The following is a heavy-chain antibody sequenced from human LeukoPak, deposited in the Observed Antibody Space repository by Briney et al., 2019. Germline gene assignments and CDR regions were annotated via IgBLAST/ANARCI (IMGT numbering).Heavy chain of an antibody. CDR2: INHIGST. CDR1: GGSFSGYY. CDR3: ARAGGATPCDY. J-gene: IGHJ4*02. Sequence: NTSETLSLTCAVYGGSFSGYYWSWIRQPPGKGLEWIGEINHIGSTNYNPSLKSRVTISVDTSKNQFSLKLSSVTAADTAVYYCARAGGATPCDYWGQGTLVTVSS. D-gene: IGHD1-26*01. V-gene: IGHV4-34*01.